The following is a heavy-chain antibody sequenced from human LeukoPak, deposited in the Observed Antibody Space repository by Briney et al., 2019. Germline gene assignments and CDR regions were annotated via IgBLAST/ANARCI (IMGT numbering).Heavy chain of an antibody. D-gene: IGHD6-19*01. CDR1: GGSISSSSYY. Sequence: SETLSLTCTVSGGSISSSSYYWGWIRQPPGKGLEWIGSIYYSGSTYYNPSLKSRVTISVDTSKNQFSLKLSSVTAADTAVYYCARFLAVAGTYFDYWGQGTQVTVSS. V-gene: IGHV4-39*01. J-gene: IGHJ4*02. CDR2: IYYSGST. CDR3: ARFLAVAGTYFDY.